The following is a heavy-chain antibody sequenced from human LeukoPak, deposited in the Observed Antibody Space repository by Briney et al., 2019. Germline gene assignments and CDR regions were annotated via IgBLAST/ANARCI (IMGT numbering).Heavy chain of an antibody. V-gene: IGHV3-21*01. Sequence: GGSLRLSCAASGFTFSSYSMTWVRQAPGKGLEWVSSISSSSSYIYYADSVKGRFTISRDNAKNSLYLQMNSLRAEDTAVYYCARALLGIGMGGDYWGQGTLVTVSS. CDR3: ARALLGIGMGGDY. CDR1: GFTFSSYS. J-gene: IGHJ4*02. D-gene: IGHD2-21*01. CDR2: ISSSSSYI.